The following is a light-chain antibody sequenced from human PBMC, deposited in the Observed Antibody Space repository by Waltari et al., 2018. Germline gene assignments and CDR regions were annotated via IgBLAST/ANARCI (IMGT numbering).Light chain of an antibody. Sequence: SSELTQDPAVSVAMGQTVRITCHGDSLRSSYASWYQQRPGQAPILVMYDKNNRPSGVPDRFSGSSSDNTASLTITGAQAEDEASYYCHSRDASGVGGSFGGGTKLTVL. V-gene: IGLV3-19*01. J-gene: IGLJ2*01. CDR3: HSRDASGVGGS. CDR2: DKN. CDR1: SLRSSY.